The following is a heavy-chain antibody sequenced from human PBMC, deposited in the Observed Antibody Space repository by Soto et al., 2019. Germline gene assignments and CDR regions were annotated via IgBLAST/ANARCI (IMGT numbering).Heavy chain of an antibody. V-gene: IGHV1-3*01. CDR3: ARDSPQPIVAPLAGFDA. CDR2: INAGNGNT. Sequence: ASVKVSCKASGYTFTSYAMHWVRQAPGQRLEWMGWINAGNGNTKYSQKFQGRVTITRDTSASTAYMELSSLRSEDTAVYYCARDSPQPIVAPLAGFDAWGQGTLVTV. J-gene: IGHJ5*02. D-gene: IGHD5-12*01. CDR1: GYTFTSYA.